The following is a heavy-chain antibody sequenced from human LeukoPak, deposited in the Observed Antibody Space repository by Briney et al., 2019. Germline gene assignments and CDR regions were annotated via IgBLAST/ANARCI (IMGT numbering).Heavy chain of an antibody. CDR2: INHSGST. J-gene: IGHJ6*04. V-gene: IGHV4-34*01. CDR1: GGSFSGYY. CDR3: ASSAFWSGYYPDV. Sequence: SETLSLTCAVYGGSFSGYYWSWIRQPPGKGLEWIGEINHSGSTNYNPSLKSRVTISVDTSKNQFSLKLSSVTAAVTAVYYCASSAFWSGYYPDVWGKGTTVTVSS. D-gene: IGHD3-3*01.